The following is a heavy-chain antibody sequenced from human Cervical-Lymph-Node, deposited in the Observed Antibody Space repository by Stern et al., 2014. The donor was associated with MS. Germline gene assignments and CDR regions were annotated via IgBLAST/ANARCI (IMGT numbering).Heavy chain of an antibody. CDR2: IIPIFGTA. D-gene: IGHD6-6*01. CDR3: ARAAYSTSSYNY. Sequence: QVQLVQSGAEVKKPGSSVKVSCKASGGTFNTNVISWVRQAPGQGLEWMGGIIPIFGTALYAQKFQGRVTVTPNESTPAVYMELSSLRSEDTAVYYCARAAYSTSSYNYWGQGTLVIVSS. J-gene: IGHJ4*02. CDR1: GGTFNTNV. V-gene: IGHV1-69*01.